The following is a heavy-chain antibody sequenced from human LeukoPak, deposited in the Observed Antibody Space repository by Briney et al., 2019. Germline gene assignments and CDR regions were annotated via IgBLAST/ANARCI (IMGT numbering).Heavy chain of an antibody. J-gene: IGHJ4*02. V-gene: IGHV1-46*01. CDR3: ARSKYCGGDCYSGPLDY. Sequence: ASVKVSCKASGYTFTSYYMHWVRQAPGQGLEWMGIINPSGGSTSYAQKFQGRVTMTRDTSTSTVYMELSSLRSEDTAVYYCARSKYCGGDCYSGPLDYWGQGTLVIVSS. CDR2: INPSGGST. D-gene: IGHD2-21*02. CDR1: GYTFTSYY.